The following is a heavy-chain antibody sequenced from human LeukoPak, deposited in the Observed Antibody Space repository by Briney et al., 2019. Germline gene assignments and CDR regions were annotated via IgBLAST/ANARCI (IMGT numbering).Heavy chain of an antibody. CDR3: ARDRGGATSTYYYYGLDV. CDR2: ISYDGTNK. Sequence: GGSLRLSCAASGFAFSTYATHWVRQAPGKGLEWVAVISYDGTNKYYGDSVKGRFTISRDNSKNTLYLQINSLRGEDTAVYYCARDRGGATSTYYYYGLDVWGQGTTVTVSS. J-gene: IGHJ6*02. CDR1: GFAFSTYA. V-gene: IGHV3-30-3*01. D-gene: IGHD2-2*01.